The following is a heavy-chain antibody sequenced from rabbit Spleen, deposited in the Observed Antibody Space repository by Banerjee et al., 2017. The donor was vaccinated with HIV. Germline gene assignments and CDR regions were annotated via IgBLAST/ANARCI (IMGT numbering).Heavy chain of an antibody. J-gene: IGHJ6*01. V-gene: IGHV1S45*01. CDR2: IHADSIGST. D-gene: IGHD6-1*01. Sequence: QEQLVESGGGLFQPGGSLALTCTASGFSFSSIYFMCWFRQAPGKGLKLIACIHADSIGSTSYASWAKGRFTISKASATVTLQMTSLTTADTAPYFCARRNDANPLYAYDLWGQGTLVTVS. CDR1: GFSFSSIYF. CDR3: ARRNDANPLYAYDL.